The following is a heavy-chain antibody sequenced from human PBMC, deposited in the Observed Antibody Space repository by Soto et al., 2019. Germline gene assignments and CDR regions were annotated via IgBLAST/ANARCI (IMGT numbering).Heavy chain of an antibody. CDR1: GGSISSGGYY. CDR3: ARVPGGGRSGSTSPWYNFGMDV. J-gene: IGHJ6*02. Sequence: QMQLQESGPGLVKPSQMLTLTCTVSGGSISSGGYYWSWIRQHPGRGLEWIGYIYYSGTTYYNPSLNSRVSISEDTSKNAFYLRLSSMTAADTAVYSCARVPGGGRSGSTSPWYNFGMDVWGQGTTVTVSS. V-gene: IGHV4-31*03. D-gene: IGHD1-1*01. CDR2: IYYSGTT.